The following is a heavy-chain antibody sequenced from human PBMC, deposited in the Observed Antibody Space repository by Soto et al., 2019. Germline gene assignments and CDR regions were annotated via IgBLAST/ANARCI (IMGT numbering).Heavy chain of an antibody. J-gene: IGHJ6*02. V-gene: IGHV5-51*01. CDR1: GYSFTIYC. CDR3: ARQSRWFGANYYGMDV. D-gene: IGHD3-10*01. CDR2: IYPGDSDT. Sequence: PGESLKISCKGSGYSFTIYCIGWVLQMPGKGLEWMGIIYPGDSDTRYSPSFQGQVTISADKSISTAYLQWSSLKASDTAMYYCARQSRWFGANYYGMDVWGQGTTVTV.